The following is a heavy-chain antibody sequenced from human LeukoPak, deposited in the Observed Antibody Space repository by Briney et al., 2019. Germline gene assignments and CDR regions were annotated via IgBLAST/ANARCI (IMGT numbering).Heavy chain of an antibody. CDR1: GFTVSTHY. CDR3: AGSIILSNWFDP. J-gene: IGHJ5*02. Sequence: PGGSLRLSCVASGFTVSTHYMTWVRQTPGKGLEWVSITLSGDTTYYADSVKGRFTISRDNSKNTLYLQMNSLRAEDTAVYYCAGSIILSNWFDPWGQGTLVTVSS. V-gene: IGHV3-66*02. CDR2: TLSGDTT. D-gene: IGHD5-12*01.